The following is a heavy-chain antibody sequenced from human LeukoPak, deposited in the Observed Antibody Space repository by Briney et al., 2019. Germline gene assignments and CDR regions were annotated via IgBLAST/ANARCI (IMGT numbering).Heavy chain of an antibody. J-gene: IGHJ4*02. CDR2: IYMDGST. Sequence: GGSLRLSCAVSGFTVSHEYMTWVRQAPGKGLEWLSVIYMDGSTYYADSVKGRFTISRDNSKNTVYLQMNSLRVEDTAVYYCARDNCSGGSCYSGRLVYWGQGTLVTVSS. CDR1: GFTVSHEY. CDR3: ARDNCSGGSCYSGRLVY. V-gene: IGHV3-53*01. D-gene: IGHD2-15*01.